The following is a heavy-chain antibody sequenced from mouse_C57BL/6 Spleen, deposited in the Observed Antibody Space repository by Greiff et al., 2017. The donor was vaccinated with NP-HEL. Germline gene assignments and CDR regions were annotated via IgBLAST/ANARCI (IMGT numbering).Heavy chain of an antibody. V-gene: IGHV3-1*01. D-gene: IGHD2-5*01. Sequence: ESGPGMVKPSQSLSLTCTVTGYSITSGYDWHWIRHFPGNKLEWMGYISYSGSTNYNPSLKSRISITHDTSKNHFFLKLNSVTTEDTATYYCARDHYSNYGFAYWGQGTLVTVSA. CDR2: ISYSGST. CDR3: ARDHYSNYGFAY. CDR1: GYSITSGYD. J-gene: IGHJ3*01.